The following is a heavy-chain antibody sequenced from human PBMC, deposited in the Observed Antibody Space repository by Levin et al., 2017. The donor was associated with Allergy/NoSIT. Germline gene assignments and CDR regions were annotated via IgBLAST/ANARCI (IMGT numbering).Heavy chain of an antibody. V-gene: IGHV3-23*01. Sequence: AGGSLRLSCAASGFTFSSYAMSWVRQAPGKGLEWVSAISGSGGSTYYADSVKGRFTISRDNSKNTLYLQMNSLRAEDTAVYYCAKTNTLWFGANFDYWGQGTLVTVSS. CDR3: AKTNTLWFGANFDY. J-gene: IGHJ4*02. CDR2: ISGSGGST. CDR1: GFTFSSYA. D-gene: IGHD3-10*01.